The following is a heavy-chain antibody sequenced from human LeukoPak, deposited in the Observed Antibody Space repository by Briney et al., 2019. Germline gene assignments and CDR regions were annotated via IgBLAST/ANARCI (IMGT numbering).Heavy chain of an antibody. CDR2: IIPIFGTT. CDR3: ARVGGGSNLDY. D-gene: IGHD3-16*02. CDR1: GGTFSSYT. V-gene: IGHV1-69*05. Sequence: GSSVKVSCKASGGTFSSYTITWVRQAPGQGLEWMGGIIPIFGTTTSAQKFQGRVTITTDESTSTVYMELSSLKSEDTAVYYCARVGGGSNLDYWGQGTLVTVSS. J-gene: IGHJ4*02.